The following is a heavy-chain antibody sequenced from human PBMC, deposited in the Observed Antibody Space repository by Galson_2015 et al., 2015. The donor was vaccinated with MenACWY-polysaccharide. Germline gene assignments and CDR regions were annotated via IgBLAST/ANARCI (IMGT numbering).Heavy chain of an antibody. CDR1: GYTFTNYA. D-gene: IGHD4-17*01. J-gene: IGHJ4*02. CDR3: ARDPEQKVTTVPTGRFDY. V-gene: IGHV7-4-1*02. Sequence: SVKVSCKASGYTFTNYAINWVRQAPGQGLEWLGWINTNTGNPTYAQGFTGRVVFPLDTSVSTAYLQISSLKAEDTAVYYCARDPEQKVTTVPTGRFDYWGQGTLVTVSS. CDR2: INTNTGNP.